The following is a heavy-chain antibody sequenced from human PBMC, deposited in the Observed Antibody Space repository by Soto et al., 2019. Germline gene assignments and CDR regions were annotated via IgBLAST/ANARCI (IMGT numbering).Heavy chain of an antibody. J-gene: IGHJ6*02. V-gene: IGHV4-30-2*01. Sequence: SETLSLTCAVSGGSISSGGYSWTWIRQPPGRGLEWIGYIYHSGSSYYNPSLKSRVTISVDRSKNQFSLKLSSVTAADTAVYYCARAHYGDYGYGMDVWGQGTTVTVSS. CDR3: ARAHYGDYGYGMDV. CDR1: GGSISSGGYS. D-gene: IGHD4-17*01. CDR2: IYHSGSS.